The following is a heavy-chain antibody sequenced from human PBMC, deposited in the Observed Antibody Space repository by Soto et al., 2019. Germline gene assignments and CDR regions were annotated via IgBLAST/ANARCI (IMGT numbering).Heavy chain of an antibody. J-gene: IGHJ4*02. D-gene: IGHD3-22*01. CDR2: IDPSDSYT. CDR3: ASHLYLYYDSSGGFDY. V-gene: IGHV5-10-1*01. CDR1: GYSFTSYW. Sequence: GESLKISCKGSGYSFTSYWISWVRQMPGKGLEWMGRIDPSDSYTNYSPSFQGHVTISADKSISTAYLQWSSLKASDTAMYYCASHLYLYYDSSGGFDYWGQGTLVTVSS.